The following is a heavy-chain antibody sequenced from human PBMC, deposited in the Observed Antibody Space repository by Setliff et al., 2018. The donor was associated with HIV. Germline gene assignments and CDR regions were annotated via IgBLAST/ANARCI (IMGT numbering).Heavy chain of an antibody. Sequence: PSETLSLTCTVSGASINPYFWSWIRQPPGKGPEWLGYIYYTGSTNYNPALESRITMSVDTSKNQFSLTLKSVTAADTGVYYCAGVNYYDASGLRAEYFQLWGQGTQVTVS. CDR1: GASINPYF. V-gene: IGHV4-59*01. CDR3: AGVNYYDASGLRAEYFQL. J-gene: IGHJ1*01. CDR2: IYYTGST. D-gene: IGHD3-22*01.